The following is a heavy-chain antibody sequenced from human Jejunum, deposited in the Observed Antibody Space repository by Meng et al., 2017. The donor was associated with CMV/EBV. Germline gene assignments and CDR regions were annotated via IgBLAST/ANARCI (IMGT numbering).Heavy chain of an antibody. CDR3: VKGYSSAWYQGPDY. CDR1: GFTFRNYA. D-gene: IGHD6-19*01. CDR2: IIDNGVST. J-gene: IGHJ4*02. Sequence: SGFTFRNYAMSWVRQAPGLGLEWVSSIIDNGVSTYYAHSVRGRFTISRDNSKNTLYLQMNSLRDEDAAIYYCVKGYSSAWYQGPDYWGQGTLVTVSS. V-gene: IGHV3-23*01.